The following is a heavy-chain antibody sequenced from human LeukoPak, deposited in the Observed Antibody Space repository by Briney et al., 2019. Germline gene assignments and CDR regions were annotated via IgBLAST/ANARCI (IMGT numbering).Heavy chain of an antibody. D-gene: IGHD3-10*01. CDR1: GFTFSSYW. Sequence: PGGSLRLSCAASGFTFSSYWMHWVRQAPGKGLVWVPRINSDGSSTSYADSVKGRFTISRDNAKNTLYLQMNSLRAEDTAVYYCARDGLLWFGDDAFDIWGQGTMVTVSS. CDR3: ARDGLLWFGDDAFDI. J-gene: IGHJ3*02. V-gene: IGHV3-74*01. CDR2: INSDGSST.